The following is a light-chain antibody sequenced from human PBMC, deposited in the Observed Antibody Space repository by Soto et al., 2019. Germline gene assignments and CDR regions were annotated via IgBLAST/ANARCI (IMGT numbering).Light chain of an antibody. Sequence: QSALTQPASVSGSPGPSITSSCTGTSSDVGGHNYVSLYQQHPRKAPKLMMPEVTTRPSAVSNRCSVTRAGNTASLTISGLQAEDEADYYCGSYTRATPDVFGSGTKATV. V-gene: IGLV2-14*01. J-gene: IGLJ1*01. CDR2: EVT. CDR3: GSYTRATPDV. CDR1: SSDVGGHNY.